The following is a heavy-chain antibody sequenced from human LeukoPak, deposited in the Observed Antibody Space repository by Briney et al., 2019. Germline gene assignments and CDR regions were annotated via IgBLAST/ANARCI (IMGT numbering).Heavy chain of an antibody. J-gene: IGHJ4*02. Sequence: GGSLRLSCAASGFTFSRSAMSWVRQAPGKGLEWVSGISTSGTSTNYADSVKGRFTISRDNSKNTLYLQMNSLTAEDTAVYYCAKRPGHFDYWGQGILVTVSS. V-gene: IGHV3-23*01. CDR1: GFTFSRSA. CDR2: ISTSGTST. CDR3: AKRPGHFDY.